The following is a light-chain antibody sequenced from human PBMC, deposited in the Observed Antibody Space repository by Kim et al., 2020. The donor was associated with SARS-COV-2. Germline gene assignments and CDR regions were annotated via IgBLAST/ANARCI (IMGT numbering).Light chain of an antibody. CDR2: GAS. CDR1: QSVSSSY. Sequence: SPGERATLSCRASQSVSSSYLAWYQQKPGQAPRLLICGASSRATGIPDRFSGSGSGTDFTLTISRLEPEDFAVYYCQQYGSTRWTFGQGTKVDIK. J-gene: IGKJ1*01. V-gene: IGKV3-20*01. CDR3: QQYGSTRWT.